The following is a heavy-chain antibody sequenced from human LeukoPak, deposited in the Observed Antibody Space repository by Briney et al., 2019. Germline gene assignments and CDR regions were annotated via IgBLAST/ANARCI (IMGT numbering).Heavy chain of an antibody. V-gene: IGHV1-2*02. CDR1: RYTFTGYY. CDR2: INPNRGGT. J-gene: IGHJ2*01. Sequence: ASVKVSCKASRYTFTGYYMHWVRQAPGQGLEWMGWINPNRGGTNNAHKFQGRVTMTRDTPISTPYMELSRLRSDDAAVYYCARVDPLLTPSRYFDLWGRGTLVTVSS. D-gene: IGHD4-23*01. CDR3: ARVDPLLTPSRYFDL.